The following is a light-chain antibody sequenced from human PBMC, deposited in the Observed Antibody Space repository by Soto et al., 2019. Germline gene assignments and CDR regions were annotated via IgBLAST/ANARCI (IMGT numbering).Light chain of an antibody. J-gene: IGKJ4*01. CDR2: GTS. Sequence: EKVLTQSPATLSLSPGERATLSSRPSQSVSNNYLAWYQQKPGQAPRLLIYGTSTRATGIPARFSGSGSGTEFTLTITSLQSEDFAVYYCQQYNNWPLTFGGGTKVDIK. V-gene: IGKV3-15*01. CDR1: QSVSNN. CDR3: QQYNNWPLT.